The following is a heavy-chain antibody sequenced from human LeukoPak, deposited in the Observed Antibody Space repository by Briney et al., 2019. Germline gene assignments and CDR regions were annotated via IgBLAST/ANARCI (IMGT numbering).Heavy chain of an antibody. D-gene: IGHD3-10*01. CDR2: LYTTGRT. CDR3: ARENGRGVTSPYYDL. V-gene: IGHV3-66*01. Sequence: PSETLSLTCTVSGGSISSSSYYWGWIRQPPGRGLEWVSVLYTTGRTEYAGSVKGRFTVSRDSSKNTLFLQMNGLRAEDTAVYYCARENGRGVTSPYYDLWGQGTLVTVTS. J-gene: IGHJ4*02. CDR1: GGSISSSSYY.